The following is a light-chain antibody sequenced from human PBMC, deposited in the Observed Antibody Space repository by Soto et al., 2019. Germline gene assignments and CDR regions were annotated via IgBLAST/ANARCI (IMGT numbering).Light chain of an antibody. V-gene: IGKV3-20*01. CDR2: GAS. J-gene: IGKJ4*01. CDR3: HQYDSSPLT. CDR1: QSVSSSY. Sequence: EIVLTQSPGTLSFSPGERATLSCRASQSVSSSYFAWYQQKPGQAPRLLIYGASSRATGIPDRFSGSGSGTDFTLTISRLEPEDFAVYYCHQYDSSPLTFGGGTKVEIK.